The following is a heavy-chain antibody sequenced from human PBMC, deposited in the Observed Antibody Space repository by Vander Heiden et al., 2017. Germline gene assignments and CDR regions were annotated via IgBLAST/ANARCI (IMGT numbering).Heavy chain of an antibody. CDR3: AKDFGDNGFYYGLDV. D-gene: IGHD1-20*01. Sequence: VQLLESGGGVVQPGGSLRLSCAASGLTFSSTAMTWVRQAPGKGLEWVSVISGSGSNTYYADSVKGRFTISRDNSKNTHYLQMSSLRAEDTAVYYCAKDFGDNGFYYGLDVWGQGTTVTVSS. J-gene: IGHJ6*02. CDR2: ISGSGSNT. CDR1: GLTFSSTA. V-gene: IGHV3-23*01.